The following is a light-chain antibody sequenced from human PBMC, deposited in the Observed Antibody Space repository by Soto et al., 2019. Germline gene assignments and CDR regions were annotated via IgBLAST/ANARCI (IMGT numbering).Light chain of an antibody. V-gene: IGKV3-20*01. CDR3: QQYGRSPPYT. J-gene: IGKJ2*01. CDR1: QSVISNY. CDR2: GAS. Sequence: EFVLTQSPGTLSLSPGERATLSCRASQSVISNYLAWYQQKPGQAPRLLIYGASNRATGIPDRFSGSGSGTDFTLPISRLEPEDFAVYYCQQYGRSPPYTFGQGTKLEIK.